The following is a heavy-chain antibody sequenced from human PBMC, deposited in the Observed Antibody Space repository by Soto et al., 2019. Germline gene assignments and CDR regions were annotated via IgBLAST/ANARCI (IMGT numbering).Heavy chain of an antibody. D-gene: IGHD2-15*01. V-gene: IGHV3-30*04. CDR1: GVIFSSNA. Sequence: GGSLRLSCAVSGVIFSSNAMHWVRRAPGKGLEWVAVISYDGKNEYYADSVKGRFTISRDNSKNTLYLQMNSLKPDDTAVYYCARDRYAAATATFLDHWGQGALVTVSS. CDR3: ARDRYAAATATFLDH. CDR2: ISYDGKNE. J-gene: IGHJ4*02.